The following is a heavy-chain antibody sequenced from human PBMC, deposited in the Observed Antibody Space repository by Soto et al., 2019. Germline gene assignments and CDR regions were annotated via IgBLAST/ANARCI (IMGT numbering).Heavy chain of an antibody. D-gene: IGHD5-18*01. Sequence: SETLSPTCTVSGGSTRSGGYYWSWVRQNPRRGLEWIGNIYYSGNTYYNPSLKSRLTISVDTSKNQFSLNLSSVTAADTAVYYCARDRLMATAGTARHYFGLDVWGQGTTVTVSS. CDR1: GGSTRSGGYY. CDR3: ARDRLMATAGTARHYFGLDV. J-gene: IGHJ6*02. CDR2: IYYSGNT. V-gene: IGHV4-31*03.